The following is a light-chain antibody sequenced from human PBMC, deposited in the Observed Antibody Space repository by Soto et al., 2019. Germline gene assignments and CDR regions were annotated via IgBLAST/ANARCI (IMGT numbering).Light chain of an antibody. Sequence: QSALTQPASVSGSPGQSITISCTGTNSDVGTYNLVSWYQQHPGKAPKLIIYEGSKRPSGVSDRFSGSKSGNTASLTISGLQAEDEADYYCSSYAGSRKVFGGGTKLTVL. CDR1: NSDVGTYNL. CDR2: EGS. CDR3: SSYAGSRKV. V-gene: IGLV2-23*01. J-gene: IGLJ2*01.